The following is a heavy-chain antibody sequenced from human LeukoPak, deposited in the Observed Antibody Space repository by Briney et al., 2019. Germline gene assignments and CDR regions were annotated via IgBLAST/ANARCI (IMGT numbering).Heavy chain of an antibody. CDR1: GFTVSSNY. D-gene: IGHD3-22*01. CDR3: AIYDSSGYYNY. CDR2: IYSGGST. Sequence: HPGGSLRLSCAASGFTVSSNYMSWVRQAPGKGLEWVSVIYSGGSTYYADSVKGRFTISRDNSKNTLYLQMNSLRAEDTAVYYCAIYDSSGYYNYWGQGTLVTVSS. J-gene: IGHJ4*02. V-gene: IGHV3-53*01.